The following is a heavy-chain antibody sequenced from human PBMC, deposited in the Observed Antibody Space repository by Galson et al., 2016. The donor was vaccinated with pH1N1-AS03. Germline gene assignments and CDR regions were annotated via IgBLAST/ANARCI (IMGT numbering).Heavy chain of an antibody. CDR3: ATGQVDDTDY. D-gene: IGHD3-22*01. Sequence: SLRLSCAASGFTFSDYAMSWVRQAPGKGLEWVSAISGSRDRIYYIDAVKGRFTTSRDNFKNILYLQMNSLRAEDTAMYYCATGQVDDTDYWGQGTLVTVSS. CDR2: ISGSRDRI. V-gene: IGHV3-23*01. CDR1: GFTFSDYA. J-gene: IGHJ4*02.